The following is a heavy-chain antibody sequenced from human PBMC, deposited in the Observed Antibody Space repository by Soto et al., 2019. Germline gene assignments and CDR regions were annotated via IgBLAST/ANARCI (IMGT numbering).Heavy chain of an antibody. J-gene: IGHJ5*02. CDR2: IVVGSGNT. CDR3: ARAGHKTEPRRGWFDP. V-gene: IGHV1-58*01. Sequence: SGKVSCKASGFTFTSSAVQWVRQARGQRLEWVGWIVVGSGNTNYPQKFQERVTISRDNAQNSLYLQMNSLRAEDTAVYYCARAGHKTEPRRGWFDPWGLGTLVTVSS. D-gene: IGHD1-26*01. CDR1: GFTFTSSA.